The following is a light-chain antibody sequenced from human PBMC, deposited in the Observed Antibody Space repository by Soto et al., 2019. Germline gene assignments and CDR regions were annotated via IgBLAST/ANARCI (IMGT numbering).Light chain of an antibody. CDR1: SGHSSYI. J-gene: IGLJ3*02. Sequence: QSALTQSSSACASLGSSVKLTCTLSSGHSSYIIAWHQQQPGKAPRYLMKLEGSGSYNKGSGVPDRFSGSSSGADRYLTISNLQFEDEADYYCETWDSNTHVFGGGTKLTVL. CDR3: ETWDSNTHV. CDR2: LEGSGSY. V-gene: IGLV4-60*02.